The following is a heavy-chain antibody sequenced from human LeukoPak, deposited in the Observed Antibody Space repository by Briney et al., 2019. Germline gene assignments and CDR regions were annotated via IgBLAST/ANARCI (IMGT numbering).Heavy chain of an antibody. D-gene: IGHD1-26*01. J-gene: IGHJ4*02. Sequence: ASVKVSCKASGYTFTSYDINWVRQATGQGLEWMGWMNPNSGNTGYAQKFQGRVTMTRNTSISTAYMELSSLRSGDTAVYYCARTFSRGVGATSGYWGQGTLVTVSS. CDR3: ARTFSRGVGATSGY. V-gene: IGHV1-8*01. CDR1: GYTFTSYD. CDR2: MNPNSGNT.